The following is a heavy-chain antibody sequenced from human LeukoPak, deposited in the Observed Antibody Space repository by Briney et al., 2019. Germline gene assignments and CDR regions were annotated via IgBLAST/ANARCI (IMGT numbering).Heavy chain of an antibody. CDR2: IVVGSGNT. Sequence: ASVKVSCKASGFTFTSSAVQWVRQARGQRLEWIGWIVVGSGNTNYAQKFQEGVTITRDMSTSTAYMELSSLRSEDTAVYYCAAVGQLSPHGYYYMDVWGKGTTVTVSS. J-gene: IGHJ6*03. CDR3: AAVGQLSPHGYYYMDV. V-gene: IGHV1-58*01. CDR1: GFTFTSSA. D-gene: IGHD6-6*01.